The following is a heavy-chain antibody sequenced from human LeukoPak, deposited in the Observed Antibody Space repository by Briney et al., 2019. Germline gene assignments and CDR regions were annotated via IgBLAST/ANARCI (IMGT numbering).Heavy chain of an antibody. Sequence: GGSLRLSCAASGFTFSSYGMHWVRQAPGKGLEWVAFIRDDGGNRYHADSVKGRFTISRDNSKNTLYLEMNSLRAEDTGVYYCARGLFLSGYLDAFDIWGQGTVVTVSS. CDR2: IRDDGGNR. V-gene: IGHV3-30*02. J-gene: IGHJ3*02. D-gene: IGHD3-22*01. CDR3: ARGLFLSGYLDAFDI. CDR1: GFTFSSYG.